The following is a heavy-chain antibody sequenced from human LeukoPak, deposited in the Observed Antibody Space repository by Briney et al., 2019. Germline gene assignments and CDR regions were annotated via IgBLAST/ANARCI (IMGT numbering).Heavy chain of an antibody. CDR3: ARDQRAYYHMDV. CDR2: IYISGDT. V-gene: IGHV4-4*07. J-gene: IGHJ6*03. Sequence: ESLSLACPVSGASISRHYWSWIRQPAGKGLEWIPRIYISGDTDYNPSLKSRVTMSVDTSKNQFFLKLSSVTAADTAVYYCARDQRAYYHMDVWGKGTTVTVSS. CDR1: GASISRHY.